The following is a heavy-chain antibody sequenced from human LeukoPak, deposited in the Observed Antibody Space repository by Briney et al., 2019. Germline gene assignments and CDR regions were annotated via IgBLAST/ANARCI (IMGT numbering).Heavy chain of an antibody. V-gene: IGHV3-74*03. D-gene: IGHD3-16*01. CDR2: INSDGGTT. CDR3: ARDLRGIGDETAF. Sequence: GGSLRLSCAASGFTFSTYWMHWVRKATGKGLVWVSRINSDGGTTTYADSVKGRFTISRDNAKNTLYLHMNSLRAEDTAIYYCARDLRGIGDETAFWGQGTLVTVSS. J-gene: IGHJ4*02. CDR1: GFTFSTYW.